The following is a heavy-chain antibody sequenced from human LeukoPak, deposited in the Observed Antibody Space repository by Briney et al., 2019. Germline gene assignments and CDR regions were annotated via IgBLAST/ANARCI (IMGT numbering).Heavy chain of an antibody. CDR1: GYTFTSYD. CDR3: ARGCGPNTNYYYYHMDV. J-gene: IGHJ6*03. CDR2: MNPNSGNT. Sequence: ASVKVSCKASGYTFTSYDINWVRQATGQGLEWMGWMNPNSGNTGYAQKFQGRVTITRNTSISTAYMELSSLRSEDTAVYYCARGCGPNTNYYYYHMDVWGKGTTVTVSS. D-gene: IGHD2-21*01. V-gene: IGHV1-8*03.